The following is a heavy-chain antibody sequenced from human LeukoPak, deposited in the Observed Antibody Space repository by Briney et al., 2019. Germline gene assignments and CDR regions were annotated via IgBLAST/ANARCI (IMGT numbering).Heavy chain of an antibody. Sequence: PSETLSLTCTVSGGSISSYYWSWIRQPPGKGLEWIGYIYYSGSTNYNPSLKSRVTISVDTSKNQFSLKLSSVTAADTAVYYRARYLPAIYEIFGVVPPQGYYYYGMDVWGQGTTVTVSS. CDR3: ARYLPAIYEIFGVVPPQGYYYYGMDV. J-gene: IGHJ6*02. V-gene: IGHV4-59*01. CDR1: GGSISSYY. CDR2: IYYSGST. D-gene: IGHD3-3*01.